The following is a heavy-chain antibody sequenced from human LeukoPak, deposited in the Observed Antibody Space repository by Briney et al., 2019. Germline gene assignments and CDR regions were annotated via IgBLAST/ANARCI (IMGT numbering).Heavy chain of an antibody. CDR2: ISSSSSYI. CDR3: ARDLQNYYDSSGYLDY. V-gene: IGHV3-21*01. D-gene: IGHD3-22*01. CDR1: GFTFSIYS. Sequence: GGSLRLSCAASGFTFSIYSVTWVRQAPGKGLEWVSSISSSSSYIYYADSVKGRFTISRDNAKNSLYLQMNSLRAEDTAVYYCARDLQNYYDSSGYLDYWGQGTLVTVSS. J-gene: IGHJ4*02.